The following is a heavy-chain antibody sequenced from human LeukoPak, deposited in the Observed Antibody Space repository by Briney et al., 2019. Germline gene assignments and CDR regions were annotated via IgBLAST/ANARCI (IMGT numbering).Heavy chain of an antibody. J-gene: IGHJ4*02. CDR2: IKPDGSEK. CDR1: GFTFSSSW. CDR3: ARYGLTAALDF. D-gene: IGHD2-21*02. V-gene: IGHV3-7*01. Sequence: PGGSPRLSCAASGFTFSSSWMSWVRQAPGKGLEWVANIKPDGSEKFHVDSVKGRFTISRDNSKSSLSLQMNSLRAEDTAVYYCARYGLTAALDFWGQGTLVTVSS.